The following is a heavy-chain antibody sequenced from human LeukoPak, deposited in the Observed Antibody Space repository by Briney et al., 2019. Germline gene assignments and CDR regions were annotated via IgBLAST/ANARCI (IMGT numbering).Heavy chain of an antibody. D-gene: IGHD3-10*01. V-gene: IGHV4-61*01. CDR3: ARVEWFGELSPFDI. Sequence: PAETLARDCTVSGGSVSSGTYYWCWSRQPPGGGVERIGYIYYSGCPNYHPSLKSRVTISVDTFKNQFSLKLSSVSAADTAVYYCARVEWFGELSPFDIWGQGTIVTVSS. CDR1: GGSVSSGTYY. J-gene: IGHJ3*02. CDR2: IYYSGCP.